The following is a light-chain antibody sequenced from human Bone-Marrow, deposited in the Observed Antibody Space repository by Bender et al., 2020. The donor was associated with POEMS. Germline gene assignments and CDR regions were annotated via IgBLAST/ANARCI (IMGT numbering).Light chain of an antibody. J-gene: IGLJ2*01. CDR3: SSYAGSSRVV. Sequence: QSALTQPPSASGSPGQSVTISCTGSSSDVGGDDYVSWYQQHPGKAPKVMIYEVTKRPSGVPDRFSGSKSGNTASLTVSGLQADDEADYYCSSYAGSSRVVFGGGTTLTVL. V-gene: IGLV2-8*01. CDR2: EVT. CDR1: SSDVGGDDY.